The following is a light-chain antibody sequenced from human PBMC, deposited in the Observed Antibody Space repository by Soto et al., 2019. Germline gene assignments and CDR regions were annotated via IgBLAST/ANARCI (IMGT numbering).Light chain of an antibody. CDR1: QNISSY. CDR3: QQRSNWPRT. Sequence: EIVLTQSPATLSLSPGERATLSCRASQNISSYLAWYQQKPGQAPRLLIYDASNRATGIPARFSGSGSGTDFTLTISSLEPEDFAVYYCQQRSNWPRTFGRGTKVEIK. CDR2: DAS. V-gene: IGKV3-11*01. J-gene: IGKJ1*01.